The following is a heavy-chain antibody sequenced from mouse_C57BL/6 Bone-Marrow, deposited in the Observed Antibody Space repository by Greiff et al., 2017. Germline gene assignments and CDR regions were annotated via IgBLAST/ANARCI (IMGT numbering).Heavy chain of an antibody. Sequence: EVKLVESGGDLVKPGGSLKLSCAASGFTFSSYGMSWVRQTPDKRLEWVATISSGGSYTYYPDSVKGRFTISRDTAKHTLYLQMSSLKSEDTAMYYCARLKGYFDYWGQGTTLTVSS. J-gene: IGHJ2*01. CDR2: ISSGGSYT. V-gene: IGHV5-6*01. D-gene: IGHD1-3*01. CDR1: GFTFSSYG. CDR3: ARLKGYFDY.